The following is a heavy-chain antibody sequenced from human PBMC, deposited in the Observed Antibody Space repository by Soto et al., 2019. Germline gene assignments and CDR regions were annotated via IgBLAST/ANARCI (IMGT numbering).Heavy chain of an antibody. CDR2: ITYDGSNK. V-gene: IGHV3-30-3*01. J-gene: IGHJ6*02. CDR1: GFTFRIYA. Sequence: QVQLVESGGGVVQPGRSLRLSCAASGFTFRIYAMHWVRQAPGKGLECVAVITYDGSNKFYRDSVKGRFTISRDNSKNPLYLQINSLRYDDTAVYYCARGDREDIAVVIGARPGEYGVDVWGQGTTVTVSS. D-gene: IGHD2-15*01. CDR3: ARGDREDIAVVIGARPGEYGVDV.